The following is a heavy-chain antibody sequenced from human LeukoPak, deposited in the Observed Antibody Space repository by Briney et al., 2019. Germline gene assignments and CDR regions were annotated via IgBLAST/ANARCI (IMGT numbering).Heavy chain of an antibody. CDR3: ARVGARLGAFDI. Sequence: GGSLRLSCEASGFTFRNYPVHWVRQAPGKGLVWVSRIKSDGSTTSYADSVKGRFTISRDNAKNTLYLQMNSLRAEDTAVYYCARVGARLGAFDIWGQGTMVTVSS. CDR1: GFTFRNYP. D-gene: IGHD6-25*01. V-gene: IGHV3-74*01. CDR2: IKSDGSTT. J-gene: IGHJ3*02.